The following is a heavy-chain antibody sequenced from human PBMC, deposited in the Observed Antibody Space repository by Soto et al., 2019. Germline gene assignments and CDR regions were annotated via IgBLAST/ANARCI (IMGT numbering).Heavy chain of an antibody. V-gene: IGHV3-53*01. Sequence: EVQLVESGGGLIQPGGSLRLSCAASGFTVSSNYMSWVRQAPGKGLEWVSIIYSGGSTYYADSVKGRFTISRDNSKNTLYLQMNGLRAEDTAVYYCARDYDDSGYDYWGQGTLVTVSS. CDR3: ARDYDDSGYDY. J-gene: IGHJ4*02. D-gene: IGHD3-22*01. CDR2: IYSGGST. CDR1: GFTVSSNY.